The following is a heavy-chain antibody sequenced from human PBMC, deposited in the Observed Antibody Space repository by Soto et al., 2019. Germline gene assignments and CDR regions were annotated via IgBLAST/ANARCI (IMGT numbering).Heavy chain of an antibody. Sequence: PSETLSLTCTVSGGSISSYYWSWIRQPPGKGLEWIGYIYYSGSTNYNPSLKSRVTISVDRSKNQFSLKLSSVTAADTAVYYCVGEPGVARNYWGQGTLVTVSS. J-gene: IGHJ4*02. CDR1: GGSISSYY. CDR3: VGEPGVARNY. D-gene: IGHD4-17*01. CDR2: IYYSGST. V-gene: IGHV4-59*12.